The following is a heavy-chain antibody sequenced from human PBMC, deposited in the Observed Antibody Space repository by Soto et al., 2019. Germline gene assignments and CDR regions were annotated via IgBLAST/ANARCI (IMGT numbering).Heavy chain of an antibody. CDR3: AKDLRRVRSYYYYGMDV. Sequence: QVQLVESGGGVVQPGRSLRLSCAASGFTFSSYGMHWVRQAPGKGLEWVAVISYDGSNKYYADSVKGRFTISRDNSKNTLYLQMNSLRAEDTAVYYCAKDLRRVRSYYYYGMDVWCQGTTVTVSS. J-gene: IGHJ6*02. D-gene: IGHD6-19*01. CDR2: ISYDGSNK. V-gene: IGHV3-30*18. CDR1: GFTFSSYG.